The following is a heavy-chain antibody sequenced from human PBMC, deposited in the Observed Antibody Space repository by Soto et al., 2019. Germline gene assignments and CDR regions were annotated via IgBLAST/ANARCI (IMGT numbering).Heavy chain of an antibody. CDR1: GYTFTSYY. CDR3: PIGVDTSMDNFAY. CDR2: INPSGGST. D-gene: IGHD5-18*01. Sequence: QVQLVQSGAEVKKPGASVKVSCKASGYTFTSYYMHWVRQARGQGLEWMGIINPSGGSTSYAQKFQGRDAMTRDTSTSTVSMELSSLRSEDTAAYYCPIGVDTSMDNFAYWGQGTLVNVS. J-gene: IGHJ4*02. V-gene: IGHV1-46*01.